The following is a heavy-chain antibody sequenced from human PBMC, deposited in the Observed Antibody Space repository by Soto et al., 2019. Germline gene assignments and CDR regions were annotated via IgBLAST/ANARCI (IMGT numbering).Heavy chain of an antibody. CDR2: ISYSGAST. CDR3: AKDWYYYDSSGYYYVENAFDI. D-gene: IGHD3-22*01. CDR1: GFTFSSYA. Sequence: GGSLRLSFAASGFTFSSYAMSWVRQAPGKGLEWVSTISYSGASTYYADSVKGRFTTSRDNSKNTLYLQMNSLRAEDTAVYSCAKDWYYYDSSGYYYVENAFDIWGQGTMVTVSS. J-gene: IGHJ3*02. V-gene: IGHV3-23*01.